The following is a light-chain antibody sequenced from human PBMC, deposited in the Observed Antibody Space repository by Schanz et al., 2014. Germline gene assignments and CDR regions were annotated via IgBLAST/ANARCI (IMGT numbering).Light chain of an antibody. Sequence: QSALTQPASVSGSPGQSITISCTGTISDIGYFNYVSWYQQHPGKAPKLMIYEVSKRPSGVPDRFSGSKSGNTASLTISGLQAEDEADYYCCSYAGSYYVFGTGTKLTVL. V-gene: IGLV2-8*01. J-gene: IGLJ1*01. CDR2: EVS. CDR1: ISDIGYFNY. CDR3: CSYAGSYYV.